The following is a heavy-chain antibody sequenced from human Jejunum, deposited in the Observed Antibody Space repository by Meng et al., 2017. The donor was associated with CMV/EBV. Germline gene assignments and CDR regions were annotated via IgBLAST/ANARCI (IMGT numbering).Heavy chain of an antibody. D-gene: IGHD3-9*01. CDR2: IYYTGST. V-gene: IGHV4-59*01. CDR3: AGQSDILTGPEDH. CDR1: NASIHDYY. Sequence: VSNASIHDYYWSWIRQPPGKGLEWIGYIYYTGSTNYHPSLKSRVTMSIDRFKNQFSLKVTSVTAADTAMYFCAGQSDILTGPEDHWGQGTLVTVSS. J-gene: IGHJ4*02.